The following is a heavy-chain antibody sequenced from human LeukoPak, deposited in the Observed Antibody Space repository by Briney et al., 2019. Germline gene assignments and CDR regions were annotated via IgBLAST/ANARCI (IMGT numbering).Heavy chain of an antibody. CDR1: GFXXXXXX. V-gene: IGHV3-53*01. J-gene: IGHJ4*02. Sequence: GGSLRLSCAAXGFXXXXXXVSWVRQXPXXXLEWVSVIYSGGSTYYADSVKGRFTISRDNSKNTVYLQMNSLRAEDTAVYYCARGGPFDYWGQGTLVIVSS. CDR3: ARGGPFDY. CDR2: IYSGGST.